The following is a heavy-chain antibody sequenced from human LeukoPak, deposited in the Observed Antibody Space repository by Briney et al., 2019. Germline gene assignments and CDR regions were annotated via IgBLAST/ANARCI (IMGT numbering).Heavy chain of an antibody. J-gene: IGHJ4*02. Sequence: GRSLRLSCAASGFTFSSYAMHWVRQAPGKGLEWVAVISYDGSNKYYADSVKGRFTISRDNSKNTLYLQMNSLRAEDTAVYYCAKVPNCSSTSCRRLKGRQYYFDYWGQGTLVTVSS. CDR2: ISYDGSNK. CDR1: GFTFSSYA. CDR3: AKVPNCSSTSCRRLKGRQYYFDY. V-gene: IGHV3-30*04. D-gene: IGHD2-2*01.